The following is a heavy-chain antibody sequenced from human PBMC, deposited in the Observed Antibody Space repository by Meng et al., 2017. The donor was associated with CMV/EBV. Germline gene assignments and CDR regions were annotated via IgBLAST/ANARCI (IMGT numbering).Heavy chain of an antibody. CDR1: GFTFSNAW. D-gene: IGHD1-20*01. Sequence: GESLKISCAASGFTFSNAWMSWVRQAPGKGLEWVGRIKSKTDGGTTNYAAPVKGRFTISSNDSKNTLYLQMNSLKTADTAVYYCTTDGVTGTTGTGYYYYYGMDVWGQGTTVTVSS. CDR2: IKSKTDGGTT. J-gene: IGHJ6*02. V-gene: IGHV3-15*01. CDR3: TTDGVTGTTGTGYYYYYGMDV.